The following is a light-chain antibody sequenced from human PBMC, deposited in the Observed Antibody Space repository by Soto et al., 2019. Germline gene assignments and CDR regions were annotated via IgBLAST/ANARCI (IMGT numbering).Light chain of an antibody. CDR2: WSS. CDR3: PTYQSFPFT. Sequence: DIVMTQSPDSLSVSLGERATIKCRSSQSVLHRSNGNNYIAWYQQKPGQPPKLLSYWSSTRDSGVPDRFIGSGSGTEFTFTVSSLQAEDVAVYYRPTYQSFPFTFGPGTKVHIE. V-gene: IGKV4-1*01. J-gene: IGKJ3*01. CDR1: QSVLHRSNGNNY.